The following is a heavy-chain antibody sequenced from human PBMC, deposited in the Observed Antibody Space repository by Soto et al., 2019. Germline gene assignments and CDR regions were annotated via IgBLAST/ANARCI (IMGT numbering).Heavy chain of an antibody. CDR3: ARKCRYSGYDYAFDI. CDR1: GFTVSSNY. V-gene: IGHV3-53*04. D-gene: IGHD5-12*01. J-gene: IGHJ3*02. CDR2: IYSGGST. Sequence: PGGSLRLSCAASGFTVSSNYMSWVRQAPGKGLEWVSVIYSGGSTYYADSVKGRFTISRHNSKNTPYLQMNSLRAEDTAVYYCARKCRYSGYDYAFDIWGQGTMVIVSS.